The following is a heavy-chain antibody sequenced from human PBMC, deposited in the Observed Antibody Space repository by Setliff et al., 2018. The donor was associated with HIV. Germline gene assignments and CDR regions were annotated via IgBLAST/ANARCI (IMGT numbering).Heavy chain of an antibody. CDR3: ARVGASGTSYGMDV. CDR2: IYHSGSA. J-gene: IGHJ6*02. D-gene: IGHD3-10*01. Sequence: LSLTCAVSGGSISGGGYSWSWIRQPPGKALEWIGHIYHSGSAFYNPSLKSRVTISVDRSKNHFSLKLNSVTAADTAVYYCARVGASGTSYGMDVWGQGTTVTVSS. V-gene: IGHV4-30-2*01. CDR1: GGSISGGGYS.